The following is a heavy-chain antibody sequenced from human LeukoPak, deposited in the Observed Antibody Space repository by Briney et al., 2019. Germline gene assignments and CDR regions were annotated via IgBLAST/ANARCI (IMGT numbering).Heavy chain of an antibody. Sequence: YWSWIRXXPGKGLEWIGEINHSGSTNYNPSLKSRVTISVDTSKNQFSLKLSSVTAADTAVYYCARGLTYYDYVWGSYRSPYYFDYWGQGTLVTVSS. J-gene: IGHJ4*02. V-gene: IGHV4-34*01. CDR1: Y. CDR2: INHSGST. D-gene: IGHD3-16*02. CDR3: ARGLTYYDYVWGSYRSPYYFDY.